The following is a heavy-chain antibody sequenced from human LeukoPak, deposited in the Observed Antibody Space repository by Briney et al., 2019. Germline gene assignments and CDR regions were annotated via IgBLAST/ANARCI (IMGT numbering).Heavy chain of an antibody. Sequence: GSLRLSCAVSGFTFSSNAMSWVRQAPRKGLDWVSGINASGGSTYYADSVKGRFTISRDNSKNTLYLQMNSLRAEDTAVYYCAKALGATTFDYWGQGILVTVSS. V-gene: IGHV3-23*01. J-gene: IGHJ4*02. D-gene: IGHD1-1*01. CDR1: GFTFSSNA. CDR3: AKALGATTFDY. CDR2: INASGGST.